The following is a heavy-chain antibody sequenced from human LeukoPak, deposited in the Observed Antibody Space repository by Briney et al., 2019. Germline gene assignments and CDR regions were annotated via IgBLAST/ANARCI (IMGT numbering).Heavy chain of an antibody. V-gene: IGHV5-51*01. CDR1: GYSFTSYW. J-gene: IGHJ4*02. CDR3: ERHIGYSAWNPDY. D-gene: IGHD5-12*01. CDR2: IYPYYSDT. Sequence: GESLKISCKASGYSFTSYWIGWVRQMPGKGLELIGIIYPYYSDTRYSQSFQGQVTISADKSISTPYLQWSNLKASDTAMYYCERHIGYSAWNPDYWGQGTLVTVSS.